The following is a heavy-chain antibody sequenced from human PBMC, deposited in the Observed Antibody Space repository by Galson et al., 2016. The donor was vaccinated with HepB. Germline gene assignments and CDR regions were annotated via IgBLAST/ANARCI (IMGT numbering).Heavy chain of an antibody. V-gene: IGHV4-39*07. CDR2: VYYSGTA. CDR3: ARFCTGGGCETYYYGLDV. CDR1: SGSISSSRYY. J-gene: IGHJ6*02. D-gene: IGHD2-8*02. Sequence: SETLSLTCTVSSGSISSSRYYWGWIRQPPGKGLEWIGSVYYSGTAYYDPSLKSRVTMSVGTSKNQFSLNLTSVTAADTAVYYCARFCTGGGCETYYYGLDVWGQGILVTVSS.